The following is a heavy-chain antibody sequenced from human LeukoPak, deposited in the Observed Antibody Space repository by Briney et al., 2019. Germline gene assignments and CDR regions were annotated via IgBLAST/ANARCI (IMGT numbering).Heavy chain of an antibody. Sequence: GGSLRLSCAASGFTVSSNYMSWVRQAPGKGLEWVSVIYSGGSTYYADSVKGRFTISRDNSKNTLYLQMNSLRAEDTAVYYCATLTGGYRFDPWGQGTLVTVSS. CDR1: GFTVSSNY. D-gene: IGHD3-10*01. V-gene: IGHV3-66*01. J-gene: IGHJ5*02. CDR3: ATLTGGYRFDP. CDR2: IYSGGST.